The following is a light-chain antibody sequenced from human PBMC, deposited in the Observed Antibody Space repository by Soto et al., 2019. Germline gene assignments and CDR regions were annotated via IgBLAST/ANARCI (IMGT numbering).Light chain of an antibody. V-gene: IGLV1-44*01. CDR2: SNN. J-gene: IGLJ1*01. CDR3: AAWDDSLNVYV. Sequence: QSALTQPPSASGTPGQRVTISCSGSSSNIGSNTVNWYQQLPGTAPKLLIYSNNQRPSGVPDRFSGSKSGTSASLAISGLQSEDEADYCCAAWDDSLNVYVFGTGTKVTVL. CDR1: SSNIGSNT.